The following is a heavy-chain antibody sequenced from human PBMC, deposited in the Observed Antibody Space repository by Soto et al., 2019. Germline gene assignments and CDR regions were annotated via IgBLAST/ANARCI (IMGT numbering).Heavy chain of an antibody. CDR2: INAGNGNT. CDR1: GYTFTSYA. V-gene: IGHV1-3*01. CDR3: ARDLGGWPDY. J-gene: IGHJ4*02. D-gene: IGHD2-15*01. Sequence: QVQLVQSGAEVKKPGASVKDSCKASGYTFTSYAMHWVRQSPGQRLEWMGWINAGNGNTKYSQKFQGRVTITWDTSASTAYMELSSLRSEDTAVYYCARDLGGWPDYWGQGTLVTVSS.